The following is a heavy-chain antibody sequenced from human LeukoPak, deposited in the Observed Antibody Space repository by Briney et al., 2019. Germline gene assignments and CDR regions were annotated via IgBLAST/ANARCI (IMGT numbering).Heavy chain of an antibody. CDR3: ARGWDWDLNPHAFDI. J-gene: IGHJ3*02. CDR1: GGSFSVYY. V-gene: IGHV4-34*01. D-gene: IGHD1-26*01. CDR2: INHSGSN. Sequence: SETLSLTCAVYGGSFSVYYWSWIREPPGKGREWIGEINHSGSNNYNPSLKSRVTISVDTSKNQFSLKLSSVTAADTAVYYCARGWDWDLNPHAFDIWGQGTMVTVSS.